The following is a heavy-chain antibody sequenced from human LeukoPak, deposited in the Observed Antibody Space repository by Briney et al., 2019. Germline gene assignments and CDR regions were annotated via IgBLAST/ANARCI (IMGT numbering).Heavy chain of an antibody. V-gene: IGHV1-8*01. D-gene: IGHD1-1*01. CDR2: MNPNSGNT. J-gene: IGHJ6*04. Sequence: GASEKLSCTASVYTLTSYGINWVRQAPGQRLEWMGWMNPNSGNTGYAQKFQGRVTMTRNTSISTAYMELSSLRSEDTAVYYCTRDPRFALHLATGTTSPYYGMDVWGKGTTVTVSS. CDR1: VYTLTSYG. CDR3: TRDPRFALHLATGTTSPYYGMDV.